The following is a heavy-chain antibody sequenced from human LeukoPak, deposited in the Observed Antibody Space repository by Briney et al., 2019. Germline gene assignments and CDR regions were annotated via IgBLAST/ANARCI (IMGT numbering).Heavy chain of an antibody. CDR1: GYTFTGYY. V-gene: IGHV1-2*02. Sequence: ASVKVSCKASGYTFTGYYIHWVRQAPGQGLEWMGWINPNSGGTNYAQKFQGRVTMTRDTSITTAYMEVSRLRSDDTSVYFCARDRHSGWYSAEIDYWGRGTLVTVSS. D-gene: IGHD6-19*01. CDR3: ARDRHSGWYSAEIDY. J-gene: IGHJ4*02. CDR2: INPNSGGT.